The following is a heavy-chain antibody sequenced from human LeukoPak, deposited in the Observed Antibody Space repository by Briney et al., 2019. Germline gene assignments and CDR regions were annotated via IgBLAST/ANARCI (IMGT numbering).Heavy chain of an antibody. CDR1: GYTFTNYG. V-gene: IGHV1-18*01. D-gene: IGHD2-21*02. J-gene: IGHJ5*02. CDR2: ISANNGDT. CDR3: ARDACISCGGDCCHDP. Sequence: ASMKVSCKASGYTFTNYGISWVRQAPGQGLEWMAWISANNGDTRYAQNFQGRVILTTDTPTTTAYMELRNLRSDGTAVYYCARDACISCGGDCCHDPWGQGTLVTVSS.